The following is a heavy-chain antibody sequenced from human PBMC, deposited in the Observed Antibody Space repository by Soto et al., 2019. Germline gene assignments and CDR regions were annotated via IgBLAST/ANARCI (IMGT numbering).Heavy chain of an antibody. CDR1: GFTFSSYS. CDR3: ARDSSGWYYFDY. CDR2: ISSSSSYI. D-gene: IGHD6-19*01. Sequence: PGGSLRLSCAASGFTFSSYSMNWVRQAPGKGLEWVSSISSSSSYIYYADSVKGRFAISRDNAKNSLYLQMNSLRAEDTAVYYCARDSSGWYYFDYWGQGTLVTVSS. V-gene: IGHV3-21*01. J-gene: IGHJ4*02.